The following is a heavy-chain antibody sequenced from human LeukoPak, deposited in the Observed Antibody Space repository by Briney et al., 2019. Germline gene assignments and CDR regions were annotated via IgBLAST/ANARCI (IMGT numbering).Heavy chain of an antibody. CDR2: INHSGST. CDR1: GGSFSGYY. Sequence: PSETLSLTRAVYGGSFSGYYWSWIRQPPGKGLEWIGEINHSGSTNYNPSLKSRVTISVDTSKNQFSLKLSSVTAADTAVYYCARGTYSSGWSNYYYYMDVWGKGTTVTVSS. D-gene: IGHD6-19*01. V-gene: IGHV4-34*01. CDR3: ARGTYSSGWSNYYYYMDV. J-gene: IGHJ6*03.